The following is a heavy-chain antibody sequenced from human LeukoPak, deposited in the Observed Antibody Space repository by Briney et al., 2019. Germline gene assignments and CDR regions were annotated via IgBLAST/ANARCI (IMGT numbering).Heavy chain of an antibody. D-gene: IGHD1-26*01. CDR1: GYTFTGYY. CDR3: ARALSGSKILYGFYP. V-gene: IGHV1-2*02. J-gene: IGHJ5*02. Sequence: ASVKVSCKASGYTFTGYYMHWVRQAPGQGLEWMGWINPNSGGTNYAQKFQGRVTMTRDTSISTAYMELSRLRSDDTAVYYCARALSGSKILYGFYPWGQGTLVTVSS. CDR2: INPNSGGT.